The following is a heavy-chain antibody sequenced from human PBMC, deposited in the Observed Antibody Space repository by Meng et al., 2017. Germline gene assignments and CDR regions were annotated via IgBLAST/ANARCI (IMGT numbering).Heavy chain of an antibody. Sequence: ASVKVSCKASGYTFTSCGISWVRQAPGQGLEWMGWISAYNGNTNYAQKLQGRVTITTDTSTSTAYMELRSLRSDDTAVYYCARDAVRYFDGIFYYYDGMDVWGQGTTVTVSS. CDR1: GYTFTSCG. J-gene: IGHJ6*02. CDR3: ARDAVRYFDGIFYYYDGMDV. CDR2: ISAYNGNT. V-gene: IGHV1-18*01. D-gene: IGHD3-9*01.